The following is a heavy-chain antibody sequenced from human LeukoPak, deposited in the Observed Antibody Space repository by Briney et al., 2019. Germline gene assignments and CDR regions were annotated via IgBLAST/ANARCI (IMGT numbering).Heavy chain of an antibody. CDR2: FYYSGST. V-gene: IGHV4-39*02. D-gene: IGHD3-22*01. J-gene: IGHJ4*02. CDR1: GGSISISNYY. CDR3: AREGVYYYDSSGYYYYFDY. Sequence: SETLSLTCTVSGGSISISNYYWGWLRQPPGKGLEWIGSFYYSGSTYYNPSLKSRVTISVDTSKSQFSLKLSSVTAADTAVYYCAREGVYYYDSSGYYYYFDYWGQGTLVTVSS.